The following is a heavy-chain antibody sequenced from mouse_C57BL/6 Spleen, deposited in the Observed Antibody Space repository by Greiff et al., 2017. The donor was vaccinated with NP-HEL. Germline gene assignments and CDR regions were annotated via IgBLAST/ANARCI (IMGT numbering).Heavy chain of an antibody. J-gene: IGHJ1*03. CDR1: GYTFTGYW. CDR3: ARRRNYGGGYLYFDV. V-gene: IGHV1-9*01. D-gene: IGHD1-2*01. Sequence: QVQLQQSGAELMKPGASVKLSCKATGYTFTGYWIEWVKQRPGHGLEWIGEILPGSGSTNYNEKFKGKATITADTSSNTAYLQLSSLTTEDSAIYYCARRRNYGGGYLYFDVWGTGTTVTVSS. CDR2: ILPGSGST.